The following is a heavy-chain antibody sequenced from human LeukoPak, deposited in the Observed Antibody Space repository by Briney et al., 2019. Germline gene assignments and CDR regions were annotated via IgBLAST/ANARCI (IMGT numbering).Heavy chain of an antibody. D-gene: IGHD3-3*01. CDR3: AREPLNSADFWGGPTGNVDY. J-gene: IGHJ4*02. Sequence: GGSLRLSCAASGFTVSSNYMSWVHQAPGKGLEWVSVIYSGGSTYYADSVKGRFTISRDNSKNTLYLQMNSLRAEDTAVYYCAREPLNSADFWGGPTGNVDYWGQGTLLTVSS. CDR1: GFTVSSNY. CDR2: IYSGGST. V-gene: IGHV3-53*01.